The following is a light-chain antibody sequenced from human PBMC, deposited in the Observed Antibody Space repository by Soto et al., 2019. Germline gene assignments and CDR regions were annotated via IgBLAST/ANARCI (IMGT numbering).Light chain of an antibody. CDR2: GAS. Sequence: EVVLTQSPGTLSLSPGGRATLSCRASQSVSRRLAWYQQRPGQSPRLLISGASMRASGVPVRFIGSGSGTDLTITITRLEPEDCEVYYCQQYGGSPITFGLGTRLEIK. CDR3: QQYGGSPIT. CDR1: QSVSRR. V-gene: IGKV3-20*01. J-gene: IGKJ5*01.